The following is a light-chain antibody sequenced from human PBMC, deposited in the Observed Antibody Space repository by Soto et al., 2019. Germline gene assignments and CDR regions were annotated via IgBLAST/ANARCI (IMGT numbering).Light chain of an antibody. CDR2: GAS. J-gene: IGKJ1*01. Sequence: EIQMTQSPSSLSASEGDRVTITCRASQGISNYLAWYQQKPGKVPKLLIYGASTLQSGVPSRLSGSGSGTDFTLIINSLQPEDVATYYCQKYDSAPWTFGQGTKVEI. V-gene: IGKV1-27*01. CDR1: QGISNY. CDR3: QKYDSAPWT.